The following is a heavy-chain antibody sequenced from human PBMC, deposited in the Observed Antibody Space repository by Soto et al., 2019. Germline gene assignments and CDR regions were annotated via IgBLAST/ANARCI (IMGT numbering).Heavy chain of an antibody. CDR1: GYTFRRFG. Sequence: ASVKVSCKASGYTFRRFGINWVRQAPGQGLEWLAWINVNNGDTNSAQKVQGRVIMTTDTSTSTAYMELRSLRSDDTAVYYCARDLSDFWSGYYILAYWGQGTLVTVSS. V-gene: IGHV1-18*01. J-gene: IGHJ4*02. CDR3: ARDLSDFWSGYYILAY. D-gene: IGHD3-3*01. CDR2: INVNNGDT.